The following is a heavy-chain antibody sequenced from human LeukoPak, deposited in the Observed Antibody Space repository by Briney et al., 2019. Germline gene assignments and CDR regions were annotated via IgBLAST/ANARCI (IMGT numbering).Heavy chain of an antibody. CDR2: INHSGGT. V-gene: IGHV4-34*01. CDR1: GGSFSGYY. J-gene: IGHJ4*02. Sequence: SETLSLTCAVYGGSFSGYYWSWIRQPPGKGLEWIGEINHSGGTNYNPSLKSRVTISVDTSKNQFSLKLSSVTAADTAVYYCARGATFDYWGQGTLVTVSS. CDR3: ARGATFDY.